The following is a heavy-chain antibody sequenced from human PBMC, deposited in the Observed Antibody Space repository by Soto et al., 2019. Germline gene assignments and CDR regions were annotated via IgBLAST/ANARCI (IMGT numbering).Heavy chain of an antibody. CDR3: ARQREGIAVAGTPYFQH. D-gene: IGHD6-19*01. Sequence: SETLSLTCTVSGGSISISSYYWGWIRHPPGKGLEWIGSIYYSGSTYYNPSLKSRVTISVDTSKNQFSLKLSSVTAADTAVYYCARQREGIAVAGTPYFQHWGQGTLVTVSS. J-gene: IGHJ1*01. CDR1: GGSISISSYY. CDR2: IYYSGST. V-gene: IGHV4-39*01.